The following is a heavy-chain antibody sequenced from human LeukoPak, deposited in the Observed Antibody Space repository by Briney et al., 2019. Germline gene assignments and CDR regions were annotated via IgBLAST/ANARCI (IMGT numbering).Heavy chain of an antibody. CDR3: ARGYSRAAFDI. J-gene: IGHJ3*02. V-gene: IGHV3-7*01. CDR1: GFTFSNYW. CDR2: INQGGSLK. Sequence: TGGSLRLSCAASGFTFSNYWMNWVRQAPGKGLEWVANINQGGSLKNYADSVKGRFTVSRDNGKNSLLLQMNSLRAEDTALYYCARGYSRAAFDIWGQGTVVAVSS. D-gene: IGHD2-15*01.